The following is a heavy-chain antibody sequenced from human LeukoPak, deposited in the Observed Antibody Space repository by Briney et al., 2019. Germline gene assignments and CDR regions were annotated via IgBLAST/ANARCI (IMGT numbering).Heavy chain of an antibody. J-gene: IGHJ5*02. CDR2: ISWNSGSI. Sequence: GGSLRLSCAASGFTFDDYAMHWVRQAPGKGLEWVSGISWNSGSIGYADSVKGRFTISRDNSKNTLYLQMNSLRAEDTAVYYCTTWDDYGDYPNWFDPWGQGTLVTVSS. CDR1: GFTFDDYA. D-gene: IGHD4-17*01. CDR3: TTWDDYGDYPNWFDP. V-gene: IGHV3-9*01.